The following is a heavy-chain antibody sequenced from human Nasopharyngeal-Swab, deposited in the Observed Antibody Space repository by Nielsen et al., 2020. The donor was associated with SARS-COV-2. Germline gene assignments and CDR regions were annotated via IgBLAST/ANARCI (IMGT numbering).Heavy chain of an antibody. V-gene: IGHV3-23*01. CDR2: ISGSGGST. CDR3: AKDLDWNWYFDL. D-gene: IGHD1-1*01. J-gene: IGHJ2*01. CDR1: GFTFSSYA. Sequence: GGSLRLSCAASGFTFSSYAMSWVRQAPGKGLEWVSAISGSGGSTYYADSVKGRFTISRDNSKNALYLQMNSLRAEDTAVYYCAKDLDWNWYFDLWGRGTLVTVSS.